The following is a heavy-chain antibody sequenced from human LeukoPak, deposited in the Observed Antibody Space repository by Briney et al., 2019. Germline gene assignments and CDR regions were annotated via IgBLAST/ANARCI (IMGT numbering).Heavy chain of an antibody. CDR3: ARATLYYFDY. Sequence: GRSLRLSCAASGFTFSSYAMHWVRQAPGKGLEWVAVISYDGSNKYYADSVKGRFTISRDNSKNTLYLQMNSLRAEDTAVYCCARATLYYFDYWGQGTLVTVSS. CDR1: GFTFSSYA. CDR2: ISYDGSNK. V-gene: IGHV3-30*04. J-gene: IGHJ4*02.